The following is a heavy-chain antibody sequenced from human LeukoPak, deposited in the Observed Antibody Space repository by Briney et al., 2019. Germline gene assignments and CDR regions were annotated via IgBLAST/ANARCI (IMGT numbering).Heavy chain of an antibody. V-gene: IGHV4-59*11. D-gene: IGHD3-3*01. Sequence: SETLSLTCTVSGGSNSSHYWSWIRQPPGKGLEWIGYIYYSGSTNYNPSLKSRVTISVDTSKNQFSLKLSSVTAADTAVYYCAREGYDSLFDYWGQGTLVTVSS. J-gene: IGHJ4*02. CDR1: GGSNSSHY. CDR2: IYYSGST. CDR3: AREGYDSLFDY.